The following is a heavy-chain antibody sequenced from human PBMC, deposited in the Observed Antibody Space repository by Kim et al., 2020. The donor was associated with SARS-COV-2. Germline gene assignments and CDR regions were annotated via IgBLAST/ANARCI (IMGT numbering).Heavy chain of an antibody. CDR1: GGSLSSSSYY. CDR3: ARHQRYSSGWDVAFDY. D-gene: IGHD6-19*01. Sequence: SETLSLTCTVSGGSLSSSSYYWGWIRQPPGKGLEWIGTAYYIGNTYYNPSLKSRVTISVDTSKNQFSLKLGSVTAADTAVYYCARHQRYSSGWDVAFDY. V-gene: IGHV4-39*01. CDR2: AYYIGNT. J-gene: IGHJ4*01.